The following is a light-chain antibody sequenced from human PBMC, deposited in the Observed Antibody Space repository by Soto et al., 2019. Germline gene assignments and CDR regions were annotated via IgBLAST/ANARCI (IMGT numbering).Light chain of an antibody. CDR3: QQYHHWPPKVT. Sequence: DIVMTQSPATLSVSPGASATLSCRARQSINTNLAWYQQKPGQAPRLLIYGASTRATVIPARFSGSGSGTEFTLTISGLQADDFAVYYCQQYHHWPPKVTFGPGTRVDI. J-gene: IGKJ3*01. CDR1: QSINTN. CDR2: GAS. V-gene: IGKV3-15*01.